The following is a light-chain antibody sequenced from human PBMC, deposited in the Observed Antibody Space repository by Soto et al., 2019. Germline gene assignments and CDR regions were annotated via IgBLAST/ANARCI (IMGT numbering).Light chain of an antibody. CDR3: QQRFAWPLT. Sequence: IVLTQSPATLSLSPGERASLSCRASQTVGITLAWYQQRPGQAPRLLIYDASSRTAGIPARLSGGGSGTDFTLTISSLEPDDFAVYYCQQRFAWPLTFGGGTKVEIK. J-gene: IGKJ4*01. V-gene: IGKV3-11*01. CDR1: QTVGIT. CDR2: DAS.